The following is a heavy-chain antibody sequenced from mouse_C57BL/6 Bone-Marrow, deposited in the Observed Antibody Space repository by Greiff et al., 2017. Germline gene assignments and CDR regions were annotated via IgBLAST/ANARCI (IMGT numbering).Heavy chain of an antibody. J-gene: IGHJ1*03. V-gene: IGHV1-82*01. Sequence: QVQLQQSGPELVKPGASVKISCKASGYAFSSSWMNWVKQRPGKGLEWIGRIYPGDGDTNYNGKFKGKATLTADKSSSTAYMQLSSLTSEDSAVYFCARRPLYYGNSLDFWGTGTTVTVSS. CDR3: ARRPLYYGNSLDF. CDR2: IYPGDGDT. CDR1: GYAFSSSW. D-gene: IGHD2-1*01.